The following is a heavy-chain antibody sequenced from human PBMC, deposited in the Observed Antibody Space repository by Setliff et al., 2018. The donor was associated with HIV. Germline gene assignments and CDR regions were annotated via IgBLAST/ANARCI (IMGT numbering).Heavy chain of an antibody. CDR1: GGSFNTYA. V-gene: IGHV1-69*04. Sequence: SVKVSCKSSGGSFNTYAINWVRQAPGQGLEFMGRIIPISGRADYAQKFQGRVTFTADKFTDTAYMELNSLRSADTAVYYCARGFSAWYYFDFWGQGTLVTVSS. CDR3: ARGFSAWYYFDF. CDR2: IIPISGRA. J-gene: IGHJ4*02. D-gene: IGHD6-19*01.